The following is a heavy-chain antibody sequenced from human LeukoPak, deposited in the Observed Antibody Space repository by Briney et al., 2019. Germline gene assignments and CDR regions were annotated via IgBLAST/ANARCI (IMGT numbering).Heavy chain of an antibody. CDR3: AIGGDSSTSCYRCFNY. V-gene: IGHV5-51*01. D-gene: IGHD2-2*02. CDR2: IYPGDSDT. CDR1: GYRFTNYW. J-gene: IGHJ4*02. Sequence: GASLQISCKGSGYRFTNYWIGWVRQMPGKGLEWMGIIYPGDSDTRYSPSFQGQVTISADKSIGTAYLQWSSLKASDTAMYYCAIGGDSSTSCYRCFNYWGQGTLVTVSS.